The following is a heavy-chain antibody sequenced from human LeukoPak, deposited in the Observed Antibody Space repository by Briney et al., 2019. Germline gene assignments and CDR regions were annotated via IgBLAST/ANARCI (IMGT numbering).Heavy chain of an antibody. V-gene: IGHV4-4*02. J-gene: IGHJ4*02. CDR3: ARGGTSVVTLSY. CDR1: GVSISSGNW. D-gene: IGHD4-23*01. CDR2: VHHIGST. Sequence: SETLSLTCSVSGVSISSGNWWSWVRQPPGKGLEWIGEVHHIGSTNYNPSFKSRLTISVDKSKNQFSLNLSSVTAADTAVYYCARGGTSVVTLSYWGQGTLVTVSS.